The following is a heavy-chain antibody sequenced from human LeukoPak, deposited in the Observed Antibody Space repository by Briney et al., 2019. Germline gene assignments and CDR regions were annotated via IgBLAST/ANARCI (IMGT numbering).Heavy chain of an antibody. CDR3: ARSYIAVAGTRWFDP. Sequence: GESLKISCKGSGYSFTSYWISWVRQMPGKGLEWMGRIDPSDSYTNYSPSSQGHVTISADKSISTAYLQWSSLKASDTAMYYCARSYIAVAGTRWFDPWGQGTLVTVSS. J-gene: IGHJ5*02. D-gene: IGHD6-19*01. CDR1: GYSFTSYW. V-gene: IGHV5-10-1*01. CDR2: IDPSDSYT.